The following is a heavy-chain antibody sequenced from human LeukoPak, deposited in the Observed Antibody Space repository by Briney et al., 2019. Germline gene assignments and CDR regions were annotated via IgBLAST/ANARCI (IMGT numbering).Heavy chain of an antibody. D-gene: IGHD3-3*01. CDR2: IYYSGST. CDR1: GGSISSYY. J-gene: IGHJ5*02. Sequence: SETLSLTCTVSGGSISSYYWSWIRQPPGKGLEWIGYIYYSGSTNYNPSLKSRVTISVDTSKNQFSLKLSSVTAADTAVYYCARLGPNYDFWSGYYRNWFDPWGQGTLVTVSS. CDR3: ARLGPNYDFWSGYYRNWFDP. V-gene: IGHV4-59*12.